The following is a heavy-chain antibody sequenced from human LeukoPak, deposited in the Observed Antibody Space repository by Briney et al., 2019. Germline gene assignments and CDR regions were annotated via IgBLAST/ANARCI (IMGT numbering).Heavy chain of an antibody. V-gene: IGHV3-30-3*01. CDR3: AREQGEDYGDYVAFDY. CDR2: ISYDGSNK. Sequence: GGSLRLTCAASGFTFSSYAIHWVRQAPGKGLEWVAVISYDGSNKYYADSVKGRFTISRDNSKNTLYLQMNSLRAEDTAVYYCAREQGEDYGDYVAFDYWGQGTLVTVSS. CDR1: GFTFSSYA. J-gene: IGHJ4*02. D-gene: IGHD4-17*01.